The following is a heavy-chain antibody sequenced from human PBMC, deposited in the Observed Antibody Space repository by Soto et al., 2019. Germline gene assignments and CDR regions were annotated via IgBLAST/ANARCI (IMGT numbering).Heavy chain of an antibody. CDR1: GGSISSYY. D-gene: IGHD3-3*01. CDR3: AGSTIFGVAHYYFDY. Sequence: SETLSITCTVSGGSISSYYWSWIRQPPGKGLEWIGYIYYSGSTNYNPSLKSRVTISVDTSKNQFSLKLSSVTAADTAVYYCAGSTIFGVAHYYFDYWGQGTLVTVSS. V-gene: IGHV4-59*01. J-gene: IGHJ4*02. CDR2: IYYSGST.